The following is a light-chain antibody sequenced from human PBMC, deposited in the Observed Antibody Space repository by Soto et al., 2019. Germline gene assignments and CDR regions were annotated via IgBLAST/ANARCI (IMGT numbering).Light chain of an antibody. V-gene: IGLV9-49*01. J-gene: IGLJ3*02. CDR2: VGT. CDR3: GADHGSGSNFVWV. Sequence: QLVLTQPPSASASLGASVTLTCTLSSGYSNYKVDWYQQRPGKGPRFVMRVGTVLGSGLNRYLTIKNIQEEDESDYHCGADHGSGSNFVWVFGGGTKLTVL. CDR1: SGYSNYK.